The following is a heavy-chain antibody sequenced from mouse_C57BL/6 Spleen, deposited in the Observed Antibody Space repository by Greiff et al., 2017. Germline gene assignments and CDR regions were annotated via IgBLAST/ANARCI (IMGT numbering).Heavy chain of an antibody. CDR1: GYAFSSSW. Sequence: QVQLQQSGPELVKPGASVKISRKASGYAFSSSWMNWVKQRPGKGLEWIGRIYPGDGDTNYNGKFKGKATLTADKSSSTAYMQLSSLTSEDSAVYFCARSLFITTVVGPFDYWGQGTTLTVSS. CDR3: ARSLFITTVVGPFDY. D-gene: IGHD1-1*01. V-gene: IGHV1-82*01. J-gene: IGHJ2*01. CDR2: IYPGDGDT.